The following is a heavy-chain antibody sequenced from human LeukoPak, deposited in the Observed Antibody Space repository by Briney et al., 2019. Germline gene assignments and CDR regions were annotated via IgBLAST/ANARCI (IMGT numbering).Heavy chain of an antibody. Sequence: PSETLSLTCTVSSGSIDSSSYYWGWIRQPPGKGLEWIGYIYHSGSTYYNPSLKSRVTISVDRSKNQFSLKLSSVTAADTAVYYCARVRALDAFDIWGQGTMVTVSS. CDR2: IYHSGST. CDR3: ARVRALDAFDI. J-gene: IGHJ3*02. V-gene: IGHV4-30-2*01. CDR1: SGSIDSSSYY.